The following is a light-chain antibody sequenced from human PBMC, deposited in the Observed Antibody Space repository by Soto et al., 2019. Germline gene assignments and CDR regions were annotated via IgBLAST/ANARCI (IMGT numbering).Light chain of an antibody. J-gene: IGKJ1*01. Sequence: DIQMTQSPSNLCASVGDRVTITCRASQTIDSWLAWYQQQPGKAPNLLIYKASSLESGVLSKFSGSGSGTEFTLTISSLQPDDSATYYCQQYKSYPWTFGQGTKVEIK. CDR2: KAS. CDR3: QQYKSYPWT. CDR1: QTIDSW. V-gene: IGKV1-5*03.